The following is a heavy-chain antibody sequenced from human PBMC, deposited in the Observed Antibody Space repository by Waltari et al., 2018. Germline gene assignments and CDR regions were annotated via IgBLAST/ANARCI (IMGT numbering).Heavy chain of an antibody. CDR2: ISHNGRT. Sequence: QVQLQQWGAGLLKPSETLSLTCPGHGWSFTSYFGGGIRQPPGKGLEWIGEISHNGRTNENPSLKSRVAISVDTSKNHFSLKLNFLTAADTAVYYCARGEQLHLIRRNSFDTWGQGTLVTVSS. J-gene: IGHJ5*02. D-gene: IGHD1-1*01. CDR3: ARGEQLHLIRRNSFDT. CDR1: GWSFTSYF. V-gene: IGHV4-34*01.